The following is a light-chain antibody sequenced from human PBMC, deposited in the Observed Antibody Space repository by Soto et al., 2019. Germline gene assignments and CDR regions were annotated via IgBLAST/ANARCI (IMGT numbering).Light chain of an antibody. Sequence: QSLLTQPPSVSGAPGQRVTISCTGSSSNIGAGYDVHWYQQRPGTAPKLPIFGNINRPSGVPDRFSGSKSGTSASLAITGLQAEDEGDYYCQSYDSTLSARYVFGTGTKVTVL. V-gene: IGLV1-40*01. CDR1: SSNIGAGYD. CDR2: GNI. J-gene: IGLJ1*01. CDR3: QSYDSTLSARYV.